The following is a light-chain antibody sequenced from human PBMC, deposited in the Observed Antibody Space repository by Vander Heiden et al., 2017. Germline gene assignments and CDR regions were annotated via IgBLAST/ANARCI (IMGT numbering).Light chain of an antibody. Sequence: HSALAQPASVSGSPGQSITISCTGSSSDVGGHLYVSWYQHHPGQAPKLLISEGNNRPSGIAHRFSGSKSGNTASLTISGLQAEDEAEYYCASYTTAYTYVFGTGTMVTVL. V-gene: IGLV2-14*01. J-gene: IGLJ1*01. CDR3: ASYTTAYTYV. CDR2: EGN. CDR1: SSDVGGHLY.